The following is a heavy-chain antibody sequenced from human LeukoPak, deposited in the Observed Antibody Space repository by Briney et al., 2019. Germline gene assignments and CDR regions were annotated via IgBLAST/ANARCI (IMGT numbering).Heavy chain of an antibody. J-gene: IGHJ5*02. CDR1: GFTFSNYA. CDR2: ISYDGIDI. CDR3: AKHLFHYRKYNSDYGVLDT. D-gene: IGHD4-11*01. Sequence: PGGSLRLSCRASGFTFSNYAINWVRQAPGKGLEWVAAISYDGIDIAYADSVRGRFTISRDSSKSTLYLQMSSLRAEDSALYYCAKHLFHYRKYNSDYGVLDTWGQGTLVTVSS. V-gene: IGHV3-30*18.